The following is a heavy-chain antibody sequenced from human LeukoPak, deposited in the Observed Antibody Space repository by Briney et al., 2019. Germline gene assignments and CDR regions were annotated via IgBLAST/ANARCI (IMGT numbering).Heavy chain of an antibody. CDR1: GFTFSSYA. J-gene: IGHJ4*02. V-gene: IGHV3-23*01. D-gene: IGHD3-22*01. CDR2: ISGSGGST. CDR3: AKAPAYYYDSSGYPLDY. Sequence: PGGSLRLSCAASGFTFSSYAMSWVRQAPGKGLEWVSAISGSGGSTYYADSVKGRFTISRDNSKNTLYLQMNSLRAEGTAVYYCAKAPAYYYDSSGYPLDYWGQGTLVTVSS.